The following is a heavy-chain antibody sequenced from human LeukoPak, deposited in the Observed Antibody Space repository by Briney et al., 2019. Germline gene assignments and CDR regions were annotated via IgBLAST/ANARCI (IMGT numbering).Heavy chain of an antibody. J-gene: IGHJ6*02. CDR3: ARVPNYGGNSDYYYYYGMDV. CDR2: ISAYNGNT. CDR1: GGTFSSYA. Sequence: GASVKVSCKASGGTFSSYAISWVRQAPGQGLEWMGWISAYNGNTNYAQKLQGRVTMTTDTSTSTAYMELRSLRSDDTAVYYCARVPNYGGNSDYYYYYGMDVWGQGTTVTVSS. D-gene: IGHD4-23*01. V-gene: IGHV1-18*01.